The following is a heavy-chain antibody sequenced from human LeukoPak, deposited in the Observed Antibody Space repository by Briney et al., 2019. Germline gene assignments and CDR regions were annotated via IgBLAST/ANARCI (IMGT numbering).Heavy chain of an antibody. CDR3: ARGGYSFDY. Sequence: GGSLRLSCAAYGFSLSGYWMSWVRQPPGKGLEGVARLHADGNEKYFVHSVKGRFTVSRDNAKNSLYLQSKRLRVADTAVYYCARGGYSFDYRGQGTLVTVSS. CDR2: LHADGNEK. J-gene: IGHJ4*02. CDR1: GFSLSGYW. D-gene: IGHD5-12*01. V-gene: IGHV3-7*01.